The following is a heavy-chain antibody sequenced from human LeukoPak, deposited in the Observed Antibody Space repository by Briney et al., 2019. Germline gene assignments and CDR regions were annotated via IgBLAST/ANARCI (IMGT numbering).Heavy chain of an antibody. D-gene: IGHD2-2*01. J-gene: IGHJ4*02. CDR2: ISGSGGST. CDR3: AKIWRYCSSTSCSQNFDY. V-gene: IGHV3-23*01. Sequence: PGGSLRLSCAASGFTFSSYAMSWVRQAPGKGLEWVSAISGSGGSTYYADSVKGRFTISRDNSKNTLYLQMNSLRAEDTAVYYCAKIWRYCSSTSCSQNFDYWGQGTLVTVSS. CDR1: GFTFSSYA.